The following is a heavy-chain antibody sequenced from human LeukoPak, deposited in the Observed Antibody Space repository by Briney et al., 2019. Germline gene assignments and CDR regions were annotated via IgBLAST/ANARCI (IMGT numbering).Heavy chain of an antibody. CDR1: GGSINSYY. D-gene: IGHD1-26*01. CDR3: ARDDGSRSYSVY. J-gene: IGHJ4*02. CDR2: IYYSGST. V-gene: IGHV4-59*01. Sequence: SETLSFTCTVSGGSINSYYWSWIRQPPGKGLEWIGYIYYSGSTNYNPSLKSRVAISVDTSKTQFSLKLSSVSAADTAVYYCARDDGSRSYSVYWGQGTLVTVSS.